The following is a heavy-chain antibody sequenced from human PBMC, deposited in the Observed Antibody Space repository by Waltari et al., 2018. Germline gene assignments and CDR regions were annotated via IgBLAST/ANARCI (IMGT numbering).Heavy chain of an antibody. Sequence: QVQLVQSGSELKKPGASVKVSCKASGYSFTSHAMNWVRQAPGQGLELMGWINAHTGNPGYSQGFTGRFVFPLDTSVSTAYMEISSLEAEDTAVYYCARELLGGGAFDSWGQGTLVTVSS. J-gene: IGHJ4*02. CDR2: INAHTGNP. D-gene: IGHD3-16*01. CDR1: GYSFTSHA. V-gene: IGHV7-4-1*02. CDR3: ARELLGGGAFDS.